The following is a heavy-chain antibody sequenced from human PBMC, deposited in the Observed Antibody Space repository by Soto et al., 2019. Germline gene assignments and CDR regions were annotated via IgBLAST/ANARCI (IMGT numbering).Heavy chain of an antibody. CDR3: ASQADTATEYYFDY. Sequence: QVQLQESGPGLVKPSQTLSLTCTVSGGSISGGGYYWSWIRQHPGKGLEWIGYIYYSGSTYYNPSLKSRVTISVDTSKNQFSLKLSSVTAADTAVYYCASQADTATEYYFDYWGQGTLVTVSS. J-gene: IGHJ4*02. CDR1: GGSISGGGYY. CDR2: IYYSGST. D-gene: IGHD5-18*01. V-gene: IGHV4-31*03.